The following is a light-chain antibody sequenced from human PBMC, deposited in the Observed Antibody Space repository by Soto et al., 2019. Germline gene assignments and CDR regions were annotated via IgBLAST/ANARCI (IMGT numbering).Light chain of an antibody. CDR1: SSDVGGYNY. CDR3: RSYTSRSTPYDV. J-gene: IGLJ1*01. Sequence: LTQPASVSGSPGQSITISSTGTSSDVGGYNYVSWYQQHPGKAPKLMIYEVSNRPSGVSNRFSGSKSGNTASLTISGLHAEDEAEYSCRSYTSRSTPYDVFGTWTKSAVL. CDR2: EVS. V-gene: IGLV2-14*01.